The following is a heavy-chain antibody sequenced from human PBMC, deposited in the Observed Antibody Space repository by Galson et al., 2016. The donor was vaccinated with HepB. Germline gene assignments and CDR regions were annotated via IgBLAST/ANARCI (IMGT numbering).Heavy chain of an antibody. CDR1: RLTFSTYW. CDR2: INQNGGRT. V-gene: IGHV3-7*01. Sequence: SLRLSCAASRLTFSTYWMTWVRQAPGNGLEWVANINQNGGRTNYGDSVKGRFTISRDNSKNTLYLQMHSLRVEDTAVYYCVARDGYTADYWGQGTLVTVSS. J-gene: IGHJ4*02. CDR3: VARDGYTADY. D-gene: IGHD5-24*01.